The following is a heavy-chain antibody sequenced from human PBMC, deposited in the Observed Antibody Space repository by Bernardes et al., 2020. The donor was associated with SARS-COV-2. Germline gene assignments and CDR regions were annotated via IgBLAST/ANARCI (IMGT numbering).Heavy chain of an antibody. Sequence: GFLRRSVSAPGFTFSRHAINWVPPAPGKGLEWVPGLSGGGDTTYYAESVRGRFTISRDNSKNTLYLQMNSLRAEDTAAYYCAKDGLITYGMDVWGQGTTVTVSS. CDR2: LSGGGDTT. V-gene: IGHV3-23*01. D-gene: IGHD2-8*01. CDR1: GFTFSRHA. J-gene: IGHJ6*02. CDR3: AKDGLITYGMDV.